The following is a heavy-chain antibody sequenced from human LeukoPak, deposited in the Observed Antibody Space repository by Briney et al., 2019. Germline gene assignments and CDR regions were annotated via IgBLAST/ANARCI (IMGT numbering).Heavy chain of an antibody. CDR3: AGGVGWHFAL. Sequence: GGSLRLSCAASGFIVSNYCVMWVRQASGKGLEWVATMNADENQKLYADSMEGRFTISRDNGKTSLYLQIDSLRVDDTAVYYCAGGVGWHFALWGRGTLVTVSS. CDR2: MNADENQK. CDR1: GFIVSNYC. J-gene: IGHJ2*01. V-gene: IGHV3-7*01. D-gene: IGHD3-10*01.